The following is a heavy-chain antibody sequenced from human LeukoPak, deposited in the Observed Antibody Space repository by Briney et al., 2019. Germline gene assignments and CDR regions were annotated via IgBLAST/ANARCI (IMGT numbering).Heavy chain of an antibody. D-gene: IGHD5-18*01. CDR1: AFTFSGYV. V-gene: IGHV3-23*01. J-gene: IGHJ4*02. CDR2: IIGSGGGT. Sequence: PAGSLRLSCAASAFTFSGYVMSWVRQAPGKGREWGLNIIGSGGGTHYADSVKGRVTISRDNSTNTLYLPMNSLSAEDTAVYYCAKGGVWLPLEYWGQG. CDR3: AKGGVWLPLEY.